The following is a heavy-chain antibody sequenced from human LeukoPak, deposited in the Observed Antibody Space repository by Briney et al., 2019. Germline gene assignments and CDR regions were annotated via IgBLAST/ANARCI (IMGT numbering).Heavy chain of an antibody. CDR1: GFTFSSYG. Sequence: PGGSLRLSCAASGFTFSSYGMHWVRQAPGKGLEWVAVISYDGSNKYYADSVRGRFAISRDNSKNTVFLQMNSLRAEDTAVYYCAKTYYFDSSGYWSAYYFDKWGQGTHVTVSS. J-gene: IGHJ4*02. D-gene: IGHD3-22*01. CDR3: AKTYYFDSSGYWSAYYFDK. CDR2: ISYDGSNK. V-gene: IGHV3-30*18.